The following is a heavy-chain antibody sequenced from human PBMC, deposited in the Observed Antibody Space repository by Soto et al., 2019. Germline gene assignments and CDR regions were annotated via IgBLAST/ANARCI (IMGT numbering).Heavy chain of an antibody. Sequence: PSETLSLTCTVSGDSIRSSSHYWAWNRQHPGKGLEWIGGFYYSGSPYYNPSLKSRVTISVDTSKNQFSLKLSSVTAADTAVYYCARSHIVPRLFMYPYDYWGQGTQVTVSS. CDR2: FYYSGSP. CDR3: ARSHIVPRLFMYPYDY. CDR1: GDSIRSSSHY. J-gene: IGHJ4*02. V-gene: IGHV4-39*01. D-gene: IGHD5-12*01.